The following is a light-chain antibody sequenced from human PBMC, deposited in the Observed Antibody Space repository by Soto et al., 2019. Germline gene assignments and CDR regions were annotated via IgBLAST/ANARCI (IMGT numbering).Light chain of an antibody. V-gene: IGKV4-1*01. CDR1: QSVLSSSNNKNY. Sequence: DIVMTQSPDSLAVSLGERATINCKSSQSVLSSSNNKNYLAWYQQKPGQPPKLLIYWASTRESGVPDRFSGSGSGTDFTLTISSLRAEDVAVYYCQQYYTGPPRAFGQGTRWKSN. CDR3: QQYYTGPPRA. CDR2: WAS. J-gene: IGKJ1*01.